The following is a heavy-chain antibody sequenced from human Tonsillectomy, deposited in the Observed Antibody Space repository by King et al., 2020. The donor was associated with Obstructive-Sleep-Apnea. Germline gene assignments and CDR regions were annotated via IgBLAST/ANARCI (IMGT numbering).Heavy chain of an antibody. CDR3: AKDISTASRYYYYGMDV. CDR1: GFTFDYYA. V-gene: IGHV3-9*01. CDR2: ISWNCGPI. Sequence: VQLVESGGGLVQPGRSLRLSCAASGFTFDYYAMHWVRQAPGKGLEWGSSISWNCGPIGYADSVNGRFTISRDNAKNSLYLQMNSLRAEDTALYYCAKDISTASRYYYYGMDVWGQGTTVTVSS. J-gene: IGHJ6*02. D-gene: IGHD2/OR15-2a*01.